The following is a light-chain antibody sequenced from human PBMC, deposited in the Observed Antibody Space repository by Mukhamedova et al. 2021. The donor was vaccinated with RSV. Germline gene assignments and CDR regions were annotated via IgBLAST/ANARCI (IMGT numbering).Light chain of an antibody. J-gene: IGLJ2*01. Sequence: GSSSNIGNNYVSWYQQLPGTAPKVLIYNNNERPSGIPDRFSGSKSGTSATLGITGLQTEDEADYYCGTWDSSLRGGVFGGGPKMT. CDR2: NNN. CDR3: GTWDSSLRGGV. V-gene: IGLV1-51*01. CDR1: SSNIGNNY.